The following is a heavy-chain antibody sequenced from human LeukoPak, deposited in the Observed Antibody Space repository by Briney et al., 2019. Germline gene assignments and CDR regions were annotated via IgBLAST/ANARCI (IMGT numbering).Heavy chain of an antibody. Sequence: GGSLRLSCAASGFTFSTYWMSWVRQAPGKGPDWVGNINQDGSATYYVDSVRGRFIISRDNAQSALFLQLSSLRVEDTAVYYCAIGVRETNGMGVWGQGTTVTVST. D-gene: IGHD1-26*01. CDR3: AIGVRETNGMGV. J-gene: IGHJ6*01. CDR1: GFTFSTYW. CDR2: INQDGSAT. V-gene: IGHV3-7*01.